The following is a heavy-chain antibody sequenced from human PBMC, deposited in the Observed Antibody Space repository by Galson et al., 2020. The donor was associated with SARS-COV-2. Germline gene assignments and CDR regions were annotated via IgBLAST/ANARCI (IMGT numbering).Heavy chain of an antibody. CDR2: IGGSSSPI. D-gene: IGHD2-21*02. J-gene: IGHJ4*02. CDR1: GFTFSDYF. V-gene: IGHV3-21*01. CDR3: ARGLCGGDCYED. Sequence: GGSLRLSCAAPGFTFSDYFMNWVRQAPGKGLEWVSAIGGSSSPIYYADSIKGRFTISRDNAKNSVYLQMNSLRAEDTAVYYCARGLCGGDCYEDWGQGTLVTVSS.